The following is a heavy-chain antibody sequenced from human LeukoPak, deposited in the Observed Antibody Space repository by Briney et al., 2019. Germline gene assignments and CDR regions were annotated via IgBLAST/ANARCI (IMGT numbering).Heavy chain of an antibody. Sequence: GGSLRLSCEASGFTFSNYSMNWVRQTPGKGLEWVANIKQDGSEKYYVDSVKGRFTISRDNAKNSLYLQMNSLRAEDTAVYYCARAPMITFGGVIVPKYYFDYWGQGTLVTVSS. CDR2: IKQDGSEK. J-gene: IGHJ4*02. V-gene: IGHV3-7*01. CDR3: ARAPMITFGGVIVPKYYFDY. D-gene: IGHD3-16*02. CDR1: GFTFSNYS.